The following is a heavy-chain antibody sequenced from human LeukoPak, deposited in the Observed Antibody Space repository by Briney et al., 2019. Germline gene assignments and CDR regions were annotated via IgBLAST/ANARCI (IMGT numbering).Heavy chain of an antibody. CDR1: GGTFSSYA. V-gene: IGHV1-69*13. Sequence: ASVKVSCTASGGTFSSYAISWVRQAPGQGLEWMGGIIPIFGTANYAQKFQGRVTITADESTSTAYMELSSLRSEDTAVYYCARGTYYDSSGIFNWFDPWGQGTLVTVSS. J-gene: IGHJ5*02. D-gene: IGHD3-22*01. CDR2: IIPIFGTA. CDR3: ARGTYYDSSGIFNWFDP.